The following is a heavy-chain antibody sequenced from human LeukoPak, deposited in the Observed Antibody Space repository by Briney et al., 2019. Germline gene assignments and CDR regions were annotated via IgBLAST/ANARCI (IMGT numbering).Heavy chain of an antibody. D-gene: IGHD5-18*01. CDR3: AIDTAIHDAFDI. Sequence: SETLSLTCTVSGGSISSGGYSCSWIRQPPGKGLEWIGYIYHSGSTYYNPSLKSRVTISVDRSKNQFSLKLSSVTAADTAVYYCAIDTAIHDAFDIWGQGTMVTVSS. V-gene: IGHV4-30-2*01. CDR1: GGSISSGGYS. CDR2: IYHSGST. J-gene: IGHJ3*02.